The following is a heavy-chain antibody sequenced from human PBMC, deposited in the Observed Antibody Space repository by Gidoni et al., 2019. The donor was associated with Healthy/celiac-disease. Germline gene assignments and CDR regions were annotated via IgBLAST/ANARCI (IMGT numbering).Heavy chain of an antibody. V-gene: IGHV3-7*01. D-gene: IGHD3-3*01. Sequence: EVQLVASGRGLVQPGGSLSLSCTASGFTFSSSWMIWVRQAPGKGLEWVANIKQDGSEKYYVDSVKGRFTISRDTAKNALYLQMNSLRAEDTAVYYCARERGFLEWVYYYYGMDVWGQGTTVTVSS. CDR2: IKQDGSEK. CDR3: ARERGFLEWVYYYYGMDV. J-gene: IGHJ6*02. CDR1: GFTFSSSW.